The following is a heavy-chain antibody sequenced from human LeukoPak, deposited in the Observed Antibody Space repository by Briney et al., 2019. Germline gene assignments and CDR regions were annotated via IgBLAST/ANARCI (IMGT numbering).Heavy chain of an antibody. V-gene: IGHV1-46*01. J-gene: IGHJ3*02. CDR1: GYTFTSYY. CDR2: INPTSGST. CDR3: ARSGYDSSGSRAFDI. Sequence: ASVKVSCKASGYTFTSYYMHGVRQAPGQGLEWMERINPTSGSTSYAQKFQGRVTMTRDTSTSTVYMELSSLRSEDTAVYYCARSGYDSSGSRAFDIWGQGTMVTVSS. D-gene: IGHD3-22*01.